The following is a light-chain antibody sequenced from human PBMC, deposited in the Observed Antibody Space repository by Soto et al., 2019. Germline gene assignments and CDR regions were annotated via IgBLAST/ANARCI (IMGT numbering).Light chain of an antibody. CDR1: QNVERF. V-gene: IGKV3-11*01. Sequence: EFTHPPDTISLSPGERATLSCRASQNVERFLAWYQQKPGQAPRLLIYDASHRATRIPARFSGSGSGTDFTLTISSLEPEDLAIYYCQQRRFWPPVTCGQGTLPAI. CDR3: QQRRFWPPVT. J-gene: IGKJ5*01. CDR2: DAS.